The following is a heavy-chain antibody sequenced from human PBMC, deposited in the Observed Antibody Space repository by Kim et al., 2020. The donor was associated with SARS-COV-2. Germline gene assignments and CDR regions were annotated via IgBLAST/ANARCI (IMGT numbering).Heavy chain of an antibody. CDR2: ISIDGKNK. J-gene: IGHJ4*02. CDR3: ARDPSAAADYYFEY. Sequence: GGSLRLSCAASGFTFSRYAMHWVRQAPGKGLEWVAVISIDGKNKYSADSVKGRFTISRDNSKNTLYLQMNGLRTEDTAVYYCARDPSAAADYYFEYWGQGTLVTVSS. CDR1: GFTFSRYA. D-gene: IGHD6-13*01. V-gene: IGHV3-30*04.